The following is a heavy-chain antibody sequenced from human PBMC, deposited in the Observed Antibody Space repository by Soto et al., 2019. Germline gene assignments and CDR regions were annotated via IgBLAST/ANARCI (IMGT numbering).Heavy chain of an antibody. Sequence: SVKVSCKASGGTFSSYAISWVRQAPGQGLEWMGGIIPIFGTANYAQKFQGRVTITADKSTSTAYMELSGLRSEDTAVYYCARITLAAAVDPWGQGTLVTVSS. CDR3: ARITLAAAVDP. D-gene: IGHD6-13*01. V-gene: IGHV1-69*06. CDR1: GGTFSSYA. J-gene: IGHJ5*02. CDR2: IIPIFGTA.